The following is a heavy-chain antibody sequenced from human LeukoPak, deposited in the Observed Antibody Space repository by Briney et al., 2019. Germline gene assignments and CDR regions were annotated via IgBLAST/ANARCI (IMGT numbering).Heavy chain of an antibody. D-gene: IGHD5-24*01. V-gene: IGHV3-33*01. J-gene: IGHJ4*02. CDR3: ARGRWLQFGYFDY. CDR1: GFTFSSYG. Sequence: PGGSLRLSCAASGFTFSSYGMHWVRQAPGKGLEWVAVIWYDGSNKYYADSVKGRFTISRDNSKNTLYLQMNSLRAEDTAVYYCARGRWLQFGYFDYWGQGTLVTVS. CDR2: IWYDGSNK.